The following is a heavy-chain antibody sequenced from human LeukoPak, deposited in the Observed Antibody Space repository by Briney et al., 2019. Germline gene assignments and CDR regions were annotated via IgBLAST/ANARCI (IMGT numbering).Heavy chain of an antibody. Sequence: ASVKVSCKPSGYTFSDYFIHWVRQAPGQGLEWMGWINPYSGVTNSAQKFQGRVTMTTDTSIRTVCMEVSRTRSDDTAVYYCARGMAVGGTKIGFDYWGQGTVVTVSS. V-gene: IGHV1-2*02. CDR1: GYTFSDYF. D-gene: IGHD6-19*01. CDR3: ARGMAVGGTKIGFDY. J-gene: IGHJ4*02. CDR2: INPYSGVT.